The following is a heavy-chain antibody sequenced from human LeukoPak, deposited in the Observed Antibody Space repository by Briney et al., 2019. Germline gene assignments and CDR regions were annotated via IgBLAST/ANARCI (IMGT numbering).Heavy chain of an antibody. J-gene: IGHJ4*02. D-gene: IGHD3-22*01. V-gene: IGHV4-30-4*08. CDR1: GGSISSSSYY. Sequence: SETLSLTCTVSGGSISSSSYYWGWIRQPPGKGLEWIGYIYYSGSTYYNPSLKSRVTISVDTSKNQFSLKLSSVTAADTAVYYCARADTMIVALVWVFDYWGQGTLVTVSS. CDR2: IYYSGST. CDR3: ARADTMIVALVWVFDY.